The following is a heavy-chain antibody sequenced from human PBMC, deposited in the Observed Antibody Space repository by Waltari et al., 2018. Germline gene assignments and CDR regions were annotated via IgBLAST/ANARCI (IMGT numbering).Heavy chain of an antibody. J-gene: IGHJ3*01. V-gene: IGHV4-39*01. CDR2: LSYSGAT. Sequence: HLQLQESGPGLLKPSETLSLPCSVSDVSITSNRPYWVWIRQPPGQGLEWIGTLSYSGATYSSPSLKSRVTISGDTSKNQLSLILGSATAADTAVYYCATYIGASIGTAAFDVWGQGTMVTVSA. D-gene: IGHD5-12*01. CDR3: ATYIGASIGTAAFDV. CDR1: DVSITSNRPY.